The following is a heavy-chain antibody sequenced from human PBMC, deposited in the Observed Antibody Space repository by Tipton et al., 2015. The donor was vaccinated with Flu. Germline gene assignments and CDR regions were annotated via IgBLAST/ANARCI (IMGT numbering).Heavy chain of an antibody. Sequence: TLSLTCTVSGGSISSSSYYWGWIRQPPGKGLEWIGSIYYSGSIYYNPSLKSRVTISVDTSKNQFSLKLSSVTAADTAVYYCARRGVRELPFDPWGQGTLVTVSS. CDR2: IYYSGSI. CDR3: ARRGVRELPFDP. D-gene: IGHD1-26*01. J-gene: IGHJ5*02. V-gene: IGHV4-39*01. CDR1: GGSISSSSYY.